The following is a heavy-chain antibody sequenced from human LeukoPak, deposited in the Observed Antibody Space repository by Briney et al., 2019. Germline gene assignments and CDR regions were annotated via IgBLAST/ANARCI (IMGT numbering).Heavy chain of an antibody. CDR2: IYSGGST. CDR3: ARTTVGAFDI. V-gene: IGHV3-NL1*01. CDR1: GFAFSDYG. D-gene: IGHD4-23*01. J-gene: IGHJ3*02. Sequence: GGSLRLSCVASGFAFSDYGMHWVRQAPGKGLEWVSVIYSGGSTYYADSVKGRFTISRDNSKNTLYLQMNSLRAEDTAVYYCARTTVGAFDIWGQGTMVTVSS.